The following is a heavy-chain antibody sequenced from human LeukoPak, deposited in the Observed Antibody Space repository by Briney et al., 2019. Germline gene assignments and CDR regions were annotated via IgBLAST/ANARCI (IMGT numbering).Heavy chain of an antibody. CDR2: IYYSGST. V-gene: IGHV4-39*02. CDR1: GGSISSSSYY. CDR3: ARDEGSGWYYFDY. J-gene: IGHJ4*02. D-gene: IGHD6-19*01. Sequence: SETLSLNCTVSGGSISSSSYYWGWIRQPPGKGLEWIGSIYYSGSTYYNPSLKSRVTISVDTSKNQFSLKLSSVTAADTAVYYCARDEGSGWYYFDYWGQGTLVTVSS.